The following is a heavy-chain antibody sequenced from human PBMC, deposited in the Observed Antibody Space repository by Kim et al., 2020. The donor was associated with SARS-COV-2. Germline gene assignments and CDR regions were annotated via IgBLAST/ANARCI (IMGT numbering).Heavy chain of an antibody. CDR2: IKQDGSEK. CDR3: ARVTMGVATIQRDWYFDL. V-gene: IGHV3-7*03. D-gene: IGHD5-12*01. J-gene: IGHJ2*01. Sequence: GGSLRLSCAAPGFTFSSYWMSWVRQAPGKGLEWVANIKQDGSEKYYVDSVKGRFTISRDNAKNSLYLQMNSLRAEDTAVYYCARVTMGVATIQRDWYFDLWGRGTLVTVSS. CDR1: GFTFSSYW.